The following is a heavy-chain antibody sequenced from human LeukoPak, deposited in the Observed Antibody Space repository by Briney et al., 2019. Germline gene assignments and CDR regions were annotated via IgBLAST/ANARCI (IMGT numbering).Heavy chain of an antibody. CDR3: ARSYYYDSSGDKDAFDI. CDR2: IIPIFGTA. D-gene: IGHD3-22*01. Sequence: SVKVSCKASGGTFSSYAISWVRQAPGRGLEWMGGIIPIFGTANYAQKFQGRVTITADESTSTAYMELSSLRSEDTAVYYCARSYYYDSSGDKDAFDIWGQGTMVTVSS. V-gene: IGHV1-69*13. CDR1: GGTFSSYA. J-gene: IGHJ3*02.